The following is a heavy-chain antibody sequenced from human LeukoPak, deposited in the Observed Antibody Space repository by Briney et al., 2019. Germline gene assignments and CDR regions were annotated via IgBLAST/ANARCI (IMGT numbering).Heavy chain of an antibody. Sequence: GGSLRLSCAASGFTFSSYTMNWVRQAPGKGLEWVSSISSSSSYIYYADSVKGRFTISRDNAKNSLYLQMNSLRAEDTAVYYCAREWEYSYGYFDYWGQGTLVTVSS. CDR2: ISSSSSYI. D-gene: IGHD5-18*01. V-gene: IGHV3-21*01. J-gene: IGHJ4*02. CDR3: AREWEYSYGYFDY. CDR1: GFTFSSYT.